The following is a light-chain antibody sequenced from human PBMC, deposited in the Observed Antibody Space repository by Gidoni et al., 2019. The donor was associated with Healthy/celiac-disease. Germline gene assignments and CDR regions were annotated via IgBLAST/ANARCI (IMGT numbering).Light chain of an antibody. Sequence: QSALTQPRSVSGSPGQSVTISCTGTSSHVGGYNYVSWYQQHPGKAPKLMIYDVSKRPSGVPDRFSGSKSGNTASLPISGLQAEDEADYYCCSYAGSYVFGTGTKVTVL. CDR3: CSYAGSYV. V-gene: IGLV2-11*01. CDR2: DVS. J-gene: IGLJ1*01. CDR1: SSHVGGYNY.